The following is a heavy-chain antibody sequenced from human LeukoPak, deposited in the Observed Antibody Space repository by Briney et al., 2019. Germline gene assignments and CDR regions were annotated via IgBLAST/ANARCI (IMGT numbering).Heavy chain of an antibody. D-gene: IGHD7-27*01. J-gene: IGHJ4*01. CDR1: GFTFRRYW. CDR2: IKGDGSEA. V-gene: IGHV3-7*01. CDR3: ARDYTGGWNDY. Sequence: GGSLRLSCAAAGFTFRRYWTSWVRQATGKGLECVAKIKGDGSEAHYVDSVKGRFTISRDNAKESLYLQMNTLRAEDTAVYYCARDYTGGWNDYWGQGIRVTVSS.